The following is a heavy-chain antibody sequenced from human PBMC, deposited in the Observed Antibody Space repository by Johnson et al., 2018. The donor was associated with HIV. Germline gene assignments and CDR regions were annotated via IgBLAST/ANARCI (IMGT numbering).Heavy chain of an antibody. D-gene: IGHD2-21*02. V-gene: IGHV3-33*03. J-gene: IGHJ3*02. Sequence: QVQLVESGGGVVQPGRSLRLSCAASGFTFSSYGMHWVRQAPGKGLEWVAVIWFDGSNKYYADSVKGRFTISRDNAKNSLYLQMNSLRAEDTAVYYCASRGVVVTAIPKFGAFDIWGQGTMVTVSS. CDR3: ASRGVVVTAIPKFGAFDI. CDR2: IWFDGSNK. CDR1: GFTFSSYG.